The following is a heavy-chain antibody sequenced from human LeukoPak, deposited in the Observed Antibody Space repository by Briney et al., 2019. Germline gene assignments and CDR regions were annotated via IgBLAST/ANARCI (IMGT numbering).Heavy chain of an antibody. CDR2: MNPNSGNT. J-gene: IGHJ5*02. Sequence: ASVKVSCKASGYTFTGYYIHWVRQAPGQGLEWMGWMNPNSGNTGYAQKFQGRVTITRNTSISTAYMELSSLRSEDTAVYYCARFRYDSDNWFDPWGQGTLVTVSS. CDR1: GYTFTGYY. D-gene: IGHD3-22*01. CDR3: ARFRYDSDNWFDP. V-gene: IGHV1-8*03.